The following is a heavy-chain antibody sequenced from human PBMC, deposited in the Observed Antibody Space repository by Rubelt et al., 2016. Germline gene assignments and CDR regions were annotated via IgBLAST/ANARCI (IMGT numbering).Heavy chain of an antibody. J-gene: IGHJ4*02. CDR3: ARANSGSGYFGIDY. V-gene: IGHV1-46*01. D-gene: IGHD3-22*01. CDR1: GYTFTSYY. CDR2: LNPSVGST. Sequence: QVQLVQSGAEVKKPGASVKVSCKASGYTFTSYYMHWVRQAPGQGLEWMGILNPSVGSTRYAQKFQGRIAMTRDTSTNTVYMELSSLRSEDTAVYYCARANSGSGYFGIDYWGQGTLVTVSS.